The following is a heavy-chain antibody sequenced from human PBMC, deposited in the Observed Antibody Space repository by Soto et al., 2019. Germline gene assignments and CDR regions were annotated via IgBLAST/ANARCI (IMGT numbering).Heavy chain of an antibody. Sequence: SETLSLTCTVSGGSISSYYWSWIRQPPGKGLEWIGYIYYSGGTNYNPSLKSRVTISVDTSKNQFSLKLSSVTAADTAVYYCARNPRMVRGVMGWFDPWGQGTLVTVSS. CDR1: GGSISSYY. J-gene: IGHJ5*02. CDR2: IYYSGGT. CDR3: ARNPRMVRGVMGWFDP. D-gene: IGHD3-10*01. V-gene: IGHV4-59*01.